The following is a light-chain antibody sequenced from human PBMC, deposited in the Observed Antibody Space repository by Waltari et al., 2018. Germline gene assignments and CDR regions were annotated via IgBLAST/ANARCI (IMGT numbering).Light chain of an antibody. J-gene: IGKJ1*01. CDR1: QTIRGS. CDR2: GAS. Sequence: EIVLTQSPGTLSLSPGERATLSCRASQTIRGSLAWYQQKPGQAPRLLIYGASSRAAGIPDRFSGSGSGTDFGLTISRLEPEDFAVYYCQHYVRLPVTFGRGTKVEIK. V-gene: IGKV3-20*01. CDR3: QHYVRLPVT.